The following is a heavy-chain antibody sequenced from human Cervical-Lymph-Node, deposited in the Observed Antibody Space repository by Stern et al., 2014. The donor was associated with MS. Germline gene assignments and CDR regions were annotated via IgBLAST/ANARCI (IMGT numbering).Heavy chain of an antibody. Sequence: VQRLVSGAEVKKRGASVKDSCKASGYTFTSYGISWVRQAPGQELELMGWISDYNCNTNYAPKLQGRVTMTTDTSTSTAYMELRSLRSDDTAVYYCARGLLGSENAFDIWGQGTMVTVSS. D-gene: IGHD2-15*01. J-gene: IGHJ3*02. V-gene: IGHV1-18*01. CDR2: ISDYNCNT. CDR1: GYTFTSYG. CDR3: ARGLLGSENAFDI.